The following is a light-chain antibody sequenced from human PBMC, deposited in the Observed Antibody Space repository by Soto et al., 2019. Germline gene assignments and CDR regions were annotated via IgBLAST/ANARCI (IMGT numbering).Light chain of an antibody. CDR3: QQYCSSPLT. V-gene: IGKV3-20*01. CDR2: DTS. J-gene: IGKJ4*01. CDR1: QSVSSY. Sequence: EIVLTQSLGTLSLSVGERATLSCRASQSVSSYLAWYQQTPGQAPRLLIYDTSNRATGIPDRFSGSGSGTDFPLTISRLEPEDFTVYYCQQYCSSPLTFGGGTTVEIK.